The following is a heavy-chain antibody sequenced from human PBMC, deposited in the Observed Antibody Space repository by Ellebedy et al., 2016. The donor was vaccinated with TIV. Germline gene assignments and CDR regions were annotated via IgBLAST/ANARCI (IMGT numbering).Heavy chain of an antibody. CDR3: AGIVVVTSYYFDY. V-gene: IGHV4-39*07. CDR2: IYYSGST. D-gene: IGHD3-22*01. CDR1: GGSISSSSYY. Sequence: GSLRLSXTVSGGSISSSSYYWGWIRQPPGKGLEWIGSIYYSGSTYYNPSLKSRVTISVDTSKNQFSLKLSSVTAADTAVYYCAGIVVVTSYYFDYWGQGTLVTVSS. J-gene: IGHJ4*02.